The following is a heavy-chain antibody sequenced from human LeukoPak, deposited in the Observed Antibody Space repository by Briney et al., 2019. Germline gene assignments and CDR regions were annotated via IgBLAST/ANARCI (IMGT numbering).Heavy chain of an antibody. Sequence: GGSLRLSCAASGFTFSSYWMSWVRQAPGKGLEWVANIKQDGSEKYYVDSVKGRFTISRDNAKNSLYLQMNSLRAEDTAVYYCASSTVEMATILDQDWGQGTLVTVSS. CDR2: IKQDGSEK. CDR1: GFTFSSYW. J-gene: IGHJ4*02. D-gene: IGHD5-24*01. CDR3: ASSTVEMATILDQD. V-gene: IGHV3-7*01.